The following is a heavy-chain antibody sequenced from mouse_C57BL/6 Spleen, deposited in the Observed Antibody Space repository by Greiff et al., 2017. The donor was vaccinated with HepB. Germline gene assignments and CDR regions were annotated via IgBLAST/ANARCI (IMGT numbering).Heavy chain of an antibody. D-gene: IGHD4-1*01. J-gene: IGHJ2*01. Sequence: EVQLQQSGPELVKPGASVKISCKASGYTFTDYYMNWVKQSHGKSLEWIGDINPNNGGTSYNQKFKGKATLTVDKSSSTAYMELRSLTSEDSAVYYCARWNWDDFDYWGQGTTLTVSS. CDR3: ARWNWDDFDY. CDR2: INPNNGGT. CDR1: GYTFTDYY. V-gene: IGHV1-26*01.